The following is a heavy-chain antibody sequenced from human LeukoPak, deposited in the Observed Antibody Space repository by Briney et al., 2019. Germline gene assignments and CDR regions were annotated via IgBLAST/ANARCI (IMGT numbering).Heavy chain of an antibody. D-gene: IGHD3-10*01. V-gene: IGHV3-30*03. J-gene: IGHJ4*02. CDR3: ARDLSKLKNY. Sequence: PGGSLRLSCAASGFTFSSYSMNWVRQAPGKGLEWVAVISYDGSNKYYADSVKGRFTISRDNSKNTLYLQMNSLRAEDTAVYYCARDLSKLKNYWGQGTLVTVSS. CDR2: ISYDGSNK. CDR1: GFTFSSYS.